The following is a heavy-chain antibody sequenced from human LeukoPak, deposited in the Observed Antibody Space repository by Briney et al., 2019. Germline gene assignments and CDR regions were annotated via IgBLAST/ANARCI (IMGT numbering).Heavy chain of an antibody. V-gene: IGHV3-30*02. CDR2: IRYDSNKN. CDR3: AKDKDPWKSTSISDFDY. Sequence: GGSLRLSCAASGFTFSSYGMHWVRQAPGKGLEWVAFIRYDSNKNYYRESVKGRFTVSRDNSKNTLYLQMNGLRAEDTAVYFCAKDKDPWKSTSISDFDYWGQGTLVTVSS. CDR1: GFTFSSYG. J-gene: IGHJ4*02. D-gene: IGHD1-1*01.